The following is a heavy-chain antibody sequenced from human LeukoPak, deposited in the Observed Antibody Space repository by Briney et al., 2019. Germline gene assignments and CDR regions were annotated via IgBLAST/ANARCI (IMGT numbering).Heavy chain of an antibody. D-gene: IGHD3-22*01. CDR2: IYYSGST. Sequence: PSETLSLTCTVSGGSISIYYWSWIRQPPGKGLEWIGYIYYSGSTNYNPSLKSRVTISVDTSKNQFSLKLSSVTAADTAVYYCASQYYYDSSGYISWGQGTLVTVSS. V-gene: IGHV4-59*01. CDR1: GGSISIYY. J-gene: IGHJ5*02. CDR3: ASQYYYDSSGYIS.